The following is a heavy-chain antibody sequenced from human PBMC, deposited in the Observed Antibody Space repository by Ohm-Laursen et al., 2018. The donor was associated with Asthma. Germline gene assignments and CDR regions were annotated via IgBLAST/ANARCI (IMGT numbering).Heavy chain of an antibody. Sequence: SLRLSCAASGFTFSSYAMHWVRQAPGKGLEWVAVISYDGSNKYYADSVKGRFTISRDNSKNTLYLQMNSLRAEDTAVYYCATLVVIEFYGMDVWGQGTTVTVSS. CDR2: ISYDGSNK. CDR1: GFTFSSYA. CDR3: ATLVVIEFYGMDV. V-gene: IGHV3-30*04. J-gene: IGHJ6*02. D-gene: IGHD3-22*01.